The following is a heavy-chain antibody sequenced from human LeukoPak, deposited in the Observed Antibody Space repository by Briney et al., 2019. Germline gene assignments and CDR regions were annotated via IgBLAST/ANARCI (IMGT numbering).Heavy chain of an antibody. CDR2: ISYDGSNR. CDR3: ARGVDGGGCYSEQGY. V-gene: IGHV3-30*04. Sequence: PGGSLRLSCAASGFTFSSYAMHWVRQAPGKGLEWVAVISYDGSNRYYADSVKGRFTISRDNSKNTLYLQMNSLRAEDTAVYYCARGVDGGGCYSEQGYWGQGTLVTVSS. CDR1: GFTFSSYA. D-gene: IGHD2-21*02. J-gene: IGHJ4*02.